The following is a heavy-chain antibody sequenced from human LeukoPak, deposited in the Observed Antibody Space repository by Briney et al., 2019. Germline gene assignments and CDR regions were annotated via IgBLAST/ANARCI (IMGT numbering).Heavy chain of an antibody. CDR1: GFTFSSYE. CDR2: ISSSGSTI. V-gene: IGHV3-48*03. D-gene: IGHD2-21*02. Sequence: GGSLRLSCAASGFTFSSYEMNWVRQAPGKGLEWVSYISSSGSTIYYADSVKGRFTISRDNAKNSLYLQVNSLRAEDTAVYYCARVCGGDCYSYYYYYYGMDVWGKGTTVTVSS. CDR3: ARVCGGDCYSYYYYYYGMDV. J-gene: IGHJ6*04.